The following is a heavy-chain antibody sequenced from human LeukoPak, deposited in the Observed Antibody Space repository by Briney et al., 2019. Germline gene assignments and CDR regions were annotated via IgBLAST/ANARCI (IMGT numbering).Heavy chain of an antibody. J-gene: IGHJ4*02. D-gene: IGHD2-2*01. Sequence: PGGSLRLSCAASGFTVSSNYMSWVRQAPGKGLEWVSYISSSGSTIYYADSVKGRFTISRDNAKNSLFLQTNSLRAEDTAVYYCARRYCSSTSCTFDYWGQGTLVTVSS. CDR2: ISSSGSTI. CDR3: ARRYCSSTSCTFDY. V-gene: IGHV3-11*04. CDR1: GFTVSSNY.